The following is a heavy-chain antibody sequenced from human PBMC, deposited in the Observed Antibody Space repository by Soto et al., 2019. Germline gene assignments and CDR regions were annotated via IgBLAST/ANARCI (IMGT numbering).Heavy chain of an antibody. CDR1: GFTFSDHS. CDR2: ISSSGGST. D-gene: IGHD6-13*01. V-gene: IGHV3-23*01. J-gene: IGHJ1*01. Sequence: GSLXLSCAASGFTFSDHSVSWVRQATGKGLEWVSAISSSGGSTYYADSVKGRFTISRDNSKNTLYLQMNSLRAEDTAVYYCAKAKDSSSWYPVYFQHWGQGTLVTVSS. CDR3: AKAKDSSSWYPVYFQH.